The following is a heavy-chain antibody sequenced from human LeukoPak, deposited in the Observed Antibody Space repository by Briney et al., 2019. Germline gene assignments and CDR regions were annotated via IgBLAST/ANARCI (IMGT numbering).Heavy chain of an antibody. J-gene: IGHJ4*02. CDR3: AGSPGDGALFDY. Sequence: SETLSLTCTVSGGSISSYYWSWIRQPPGKGLEWIGYIYYSGSTNYNPSLKRRVTISVDTSKNQFSLKLSSVTAADTAVYYCAGSPGDGALFDYWGQGTLVTVSS. CDR1: GGSISSYY. V-gene: IGHV4-59*08. CDR2: IYYSGST. D-gene: IGHD3-16*01.